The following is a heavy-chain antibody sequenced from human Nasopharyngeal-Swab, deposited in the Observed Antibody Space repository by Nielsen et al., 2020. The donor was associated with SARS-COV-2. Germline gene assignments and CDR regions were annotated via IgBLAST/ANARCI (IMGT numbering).Heavy chain of an antibody. J-gene: IGHJ4*02. CDR3: ARDKERAGYSSGWYGL. Sequence: GESLKISCSASGFTFSSYAMHWVRQAPGKGLEYVSAISSNGGSTYYADSVKGRFTISRDNSKNTLYLQMSSLRAEDTAVYYCARDKERAGYSSGWYGLGGQGTLVTVSS. CDR2: ISSNGGST. D-gene: IGHD6-19*01. CDR1: GFTFSSYA. V-gene: IGHV3-64D*06.